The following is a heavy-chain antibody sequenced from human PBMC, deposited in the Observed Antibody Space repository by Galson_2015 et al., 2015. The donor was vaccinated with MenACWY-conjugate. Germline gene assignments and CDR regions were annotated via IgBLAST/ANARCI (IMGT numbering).Heavy chain of an antibody. V-gene: IGHV3-48*01. D-gene: IGHD5-24*01. CDR2: ISSSSSTI. J-gene: IGHJ4*02. CDR1: GFTFSSYS. Sequence: SLRLSCAASGFTFSSYSMNWVRQAPGKGLEWVSYISSSSSTIYYADSVKGRFTTSRDNAKNSLYLQMNSLRAEDTAVYYCARDDNVEMATITDDYWGQGTLVTVSS. CDR3: ARDDNVEMATITDDY.